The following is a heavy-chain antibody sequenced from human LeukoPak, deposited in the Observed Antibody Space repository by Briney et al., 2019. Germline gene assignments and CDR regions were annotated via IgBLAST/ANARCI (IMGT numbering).Heavy chain of an antibody. Sequence: GGSLRLSCAASGFTFSSYAMSWVRQAPGKGLEWVSSISGSGGSTYYADSVKGRFTISRDNSKNTLYLQMNSLRAEDTAVYYCAKDSGYSSGWYYDYWGQGTLVTVSS. J-gene: IGHJ4*02. CDR3: AKDSGYSSGWYYDY. CDR1: GFTFSSYA. CDR2: ISGSGGST. V-gene: IGHV3-23*01. D-gene: IGHD6-19*01.